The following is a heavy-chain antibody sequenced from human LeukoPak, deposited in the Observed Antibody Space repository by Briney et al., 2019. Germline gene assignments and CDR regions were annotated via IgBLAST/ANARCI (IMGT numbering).Heavy chain of an antibody. J-gene: IGHJ6*02. CDR2: IYSGGST. CDR3: RAYCCGGSCHSPFDYYGMDV. CDR1: GFTVSSNY. D-gene: IGHD2-15*01. Sequence: GGSLRLSCAASGFTVSSNYMSWVRQAPGKGLEWVSVIYSGGSTYYPDSVKGRFTISRDNSKNTLYLQMNSLRAEDTAVYYCRAYCCGGSCHSPFDYYGMDVWGQGTTVTVSS. V-gene: IGHV3-53*01.